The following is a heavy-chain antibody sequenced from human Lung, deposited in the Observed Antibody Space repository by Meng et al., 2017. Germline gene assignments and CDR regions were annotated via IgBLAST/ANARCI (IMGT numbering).Heavy chain of an antibody. Sequence: QVQLVQFGAEVNKFRASVNVSCKASGYTFTSYGITWVRQAPGQGLEWMGWISAYNGNTNYAQKLQGRVTMTTDTSTSTAYMELRSLRSDETAVYYCARLGLQTTGLNDCWGQGTLVTVSS. CDR3: ARLGLQTTGLNDC. V-gene: IGHV1-18*01. J-gene: IGHJ4*02. CDR2: ISAYNGNT. CDR1: GYTFTSYG. D-gene: IGHD3-9*01.